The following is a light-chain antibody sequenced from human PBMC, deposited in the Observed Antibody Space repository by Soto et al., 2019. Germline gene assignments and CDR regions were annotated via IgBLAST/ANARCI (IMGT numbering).Light chain of an antibody. CDR1: QSVSNSF. CDR2: GAS. CDR3: QQYDGSPQT. Sequence: DIVLTQSPGTLSLSPGEGATLSCRASQSVSNSFLAWYQQKPGQAPRLLIYGASSRATATPDRFSGSGSGTDFTLTISRLEPEDFAVYYCQQYDGSPQTFGQGTKLEIK. V-gene: IGKV3-20*01. J-gene: IGKJ2*01.